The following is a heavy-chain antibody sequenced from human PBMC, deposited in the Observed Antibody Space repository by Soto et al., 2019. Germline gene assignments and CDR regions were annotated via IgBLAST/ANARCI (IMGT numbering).Heavy chain of an antibody. D-gene: IGHD3-22*01. CDR3: ARDIYDSSGYFSRPPDY. CDR1: GFTFDDYG. CDR2: INWNGGST. V-gene: IGHV3-20*04. J-gene: IGHJ4*02. Sequence: EVQLVESGGGVVRPGGSLRLSCAASGFTFDDYGMSWDRQAPGKGLEWVSGINWNGGSTGYADSVKGRFTISRDNAKNSLYLQVNSLRAEDTALYYCARDIYDSSGYFSRPPDYWGQGTLVTVSS.